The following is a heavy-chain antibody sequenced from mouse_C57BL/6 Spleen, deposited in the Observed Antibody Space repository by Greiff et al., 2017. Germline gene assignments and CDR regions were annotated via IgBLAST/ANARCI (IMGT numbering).Heavy chain of an antibody. CDR3: ARSRPPITTVVATNYFDY. D-gene: IGHD1-1*01. J-gene: IGHJ2*01. Sequence: EVQLQQSGPELVKPGASVKIPCTASGYTFTDYNMDWVKQSHGKSLEWIGDINPNNGGTIYNQKFKGKATLTVDKSSSTAYMELRSLTSEDTAVYYCARSRPPITTVVATNYFDYWGQGTTLTVSS. CDR2: INPNNGGT. CDR1: GYTFTDYN. V-gene: IGHV1-18*01.